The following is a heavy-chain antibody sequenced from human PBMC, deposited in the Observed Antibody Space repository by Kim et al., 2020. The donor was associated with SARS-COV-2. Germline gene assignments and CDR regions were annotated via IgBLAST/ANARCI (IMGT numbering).Heavy chain of an antibody. CDR1: GFAFSNYW. CDR2: MKEDGTDA. J-gene: IGHJ5*02. CDR3: ARDNIPGA. D-gene: IGHD3-10*01. Sequence: GESLRLSCVASGFAFSNYWMNWVRQPPGMGLEWVASMKEDGTDASYVDSVRGRFTISRDNAKKSLYLQMNSLRAEDTAIYYCARDNIPGAWGQGTLVIVSS. V-gene: IGHV3-7*03.